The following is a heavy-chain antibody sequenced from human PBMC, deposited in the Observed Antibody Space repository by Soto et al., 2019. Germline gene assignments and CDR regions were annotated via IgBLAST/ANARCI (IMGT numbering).Heavy chain of an antibody. V-gene: IGHV1-69*02. D-gene: IGHD3-22*01. CDR1: GGTFSSYT. CDR3: ARAITMLDPFDY. CDR2: IIPILGIA. Sequence: QVQLVQSGAEVKKPGSSVKVSCKASGGTFSSYTISWVRQAPGQGLEWMGRIIPILGIANYAQKFQGRVTITADKSTSTAYMELSSLRSEDTAVYYCARAITMLDPFDYWGQGTLVTVSS. J-gene: IGHJ4*02.